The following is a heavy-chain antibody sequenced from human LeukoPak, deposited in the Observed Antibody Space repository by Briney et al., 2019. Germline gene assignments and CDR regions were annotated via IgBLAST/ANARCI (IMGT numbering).Heavy chain of an antibody. CDR1: GFTFSSYA. J-gene: IGHJ4*02. CDR2: ISYDGSNK. Sequence: GGSLRLSCAASGFTFSSYAMHWVRQAPGKGLEWVAVISYDGSNKYYADSVKGRFTISRDNAKNSLYLQMNSLRAEDTALYYCAKDSFYDSSGYCPLWGQGTLVTVSS. CDR3: AKDSFYDSSGYCPL. D-gene: IGHD3-22*01. V-gene: IGHV3-30-3*01.